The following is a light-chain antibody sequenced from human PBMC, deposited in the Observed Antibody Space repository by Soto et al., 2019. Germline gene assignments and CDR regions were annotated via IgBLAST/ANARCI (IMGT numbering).Light chain of an antibody. V-gene: IGLV2-14*03. CDR3: SSYTVSGSYV. J-gene: IGLJ1*01. Sequence: QSVLTQPASVSGSPGQSITISCSGTSSDVGRYNAVSWYQQHPGKVPQLMIYDVSIRPSGISDRFSASKSGNMASLTISGLQAEDDADYYCSSYTVSGSYVFGTGTKLTVL. CDR1: SSDVGRYNA. CDR2: DVS.